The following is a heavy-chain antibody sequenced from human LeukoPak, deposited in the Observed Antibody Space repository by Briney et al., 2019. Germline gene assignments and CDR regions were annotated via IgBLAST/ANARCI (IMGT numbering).Heavy chain of an antibody. D-gene: IGHD6-13*01. V-gene: IGHV4-39*01. CDR2: IYYSGST. Sequence: SETLSLTCTVSGGSISSSSYYWGWIRQPPGKGLEWIGSIYYSGSTYYNPSLKSRVTISVDTSKNQFSLKLSSVTAADTAVYYCARIDSSSWYRETYGMDVWGQGTTVTVSS. J-gene: IGHJ6*02. CDR3: ARIDSSSWYRETYGMDV. CDR1: GGSISSSSYY.